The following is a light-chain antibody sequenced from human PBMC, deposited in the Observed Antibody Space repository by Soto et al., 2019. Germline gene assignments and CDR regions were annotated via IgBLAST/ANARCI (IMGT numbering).Light chain of an antibody. CDR3: QQYNNYPFT. CDR2: KAS. V-gene: IGKV1-5*03. J-gene: IGKJ4*01. CDR1: QSISSW. Sequence: DIQMTQSPSTLSASVGDRVTITCRASQSISSWLAWYQQKPGKAPKVLIYKASSLEIGVPSRFSGSGSGTEFNLTISSPQPDDLATYDCQQYNNYPFTFGGGTKVLIK.